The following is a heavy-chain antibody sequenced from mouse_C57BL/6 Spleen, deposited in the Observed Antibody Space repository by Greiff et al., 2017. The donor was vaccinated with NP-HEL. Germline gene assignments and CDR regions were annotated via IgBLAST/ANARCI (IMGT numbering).Heavy chain of an antibody. Sequence: EVQGVESGGGLVKPGGSLKLSCAASGFTFSSYAMSWVRQTPEKRLEWVATISDGGSYTYYPDNVKGRVTISRDNAKNNLYLQMSHLKSEDAAMYCCARKGSWYYFDYWGQGTTLTVSS. CDR2: ISDGGSYT. J-gene: IGHJ2*01. CDR3: ARKGSWYYFDY. V-gene: IGHV5-4*01. CDR1: GFTFSSYA.